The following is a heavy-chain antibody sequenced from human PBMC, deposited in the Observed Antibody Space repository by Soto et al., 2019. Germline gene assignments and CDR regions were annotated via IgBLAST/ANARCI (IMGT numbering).Heavy chain of an antibody. J-gene: IGHJ4*02. D-gene: IGHD3-9*01. CDR3: ATSFRYFDN. CDR2: ISAYNGNT. CDR1: GYTFTSHG. V-gene: IGHV1-18*01. Sequence: ASVKVSCKASGYTFTSHGISWVRQAPGQGLEWMGWISAYNGNTNYAQKLQGRVTMTTDNSKNTVTLQMNNLTVDDPAVYYCATSFRYFDNWGQGTRVTVSS.